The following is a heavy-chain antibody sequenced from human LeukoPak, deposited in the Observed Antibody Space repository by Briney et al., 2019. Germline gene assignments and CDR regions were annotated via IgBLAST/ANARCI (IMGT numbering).Heavy chain of an antibody. D-gene: IGHD2-2*01. CDR1: GGSFSGYY. V-gene: IGHV4-34*01. CDR2: IYHSGST. Sequence: PSETLSLTCAVYGGSFSGYYWSWIRQPPGKGLEWIGYIYHSGSTYYNPSLKSRVTISVDRSKNQFSLKLSSVTAADTAVYYCARYCSSTSCQGALDTFDIWGQGTMVTVSS. J-gene: IGHJ3*02. CDR3: ARYCSSTSCQGALDTFDI.